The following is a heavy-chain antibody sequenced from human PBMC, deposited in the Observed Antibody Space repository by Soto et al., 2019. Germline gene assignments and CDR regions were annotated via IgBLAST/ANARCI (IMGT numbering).Heavy chain of an antibody. J-gene: IGHJ6*02. V-gene: IGHV4-59*08. Sequence: QVQLQESGPGLVKPSETLSLTCTVSGGSISSYYWSWIRQPPGKGLEWIGYIYYSGSTNYNPSLKSRVTISVDTSKNPFSLKLSSVTAADTAVYYCARHFPGPRVEYQLPRPYYYYYGMDVWGQGTTVTVSS. CDR2: IYYSGST. CDR3: ARHFPGPRVEYQLPRPYYYYYGMDV. D-gene: IGHD2-2*01. CDR1: GGSISSYY.